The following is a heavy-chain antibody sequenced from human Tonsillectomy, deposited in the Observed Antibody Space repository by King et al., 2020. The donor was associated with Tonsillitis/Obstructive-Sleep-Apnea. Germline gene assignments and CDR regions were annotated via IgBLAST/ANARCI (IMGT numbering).Heavy chain of an antibody. Sequence: VQLVESGGGLVQPGGSLRLSCVASGFTFSSYYMSWVRQAPGKGLEWVANIKKDGSEEYNVDSVKGRFTISRDNAKNSLYLQMTSLRQEDTAVYYCARDWLPDSRNTNYLLDSWGQGTLVTVSS. CDR1: GFTFSSYY. D-gene: IGHD3-16*02. CDR3: ARDWLPDSRNTNYLLDS. CDR2: IKKDGSEE. V-gene: IGHV3-7*01. J-gene: IGHJ4*02.